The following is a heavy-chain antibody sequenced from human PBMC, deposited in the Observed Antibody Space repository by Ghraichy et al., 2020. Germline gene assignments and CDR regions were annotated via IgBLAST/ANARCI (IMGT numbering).Heavy chain of an antibody. J-gene: IGHJ6*03. D-gene: IGHD3-3*01. CDR1: GFTFSSYL. CDR3: ARDLNSYYDFWSGYYRSYYYYMDV. V-gene: IGHV3-7*01. Sequence: LSLTCAASGFTFSSYLMSLVRQAPGKGLEWVANIKQDGSEKYYVDSVKGRFTISRDNAKNSLYLQMNSLRAEDTAVYYCARDLNSYYDFWSGYYRSYYYYMDVWGKGTTVTVSS. CDR2: IKQDGSEK.